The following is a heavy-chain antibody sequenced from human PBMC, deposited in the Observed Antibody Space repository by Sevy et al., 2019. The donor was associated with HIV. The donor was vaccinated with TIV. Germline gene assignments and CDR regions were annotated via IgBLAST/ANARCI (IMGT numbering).Heavy chain of an antibody. J-gene: IGHJ5*02. CDR3: ARSPPIVVVPGAPSWFDP. CDR2: INHSGST. CDR1: GGSFSGYY. Sequence: SENLSLTCAVHGGSFSGYYWNWIRQPPGKGLEWIGEINHSGSTNYNPSLKSRVTISVDTSKNQFSLKLSSVTAADTVVYYCARSPPIVVVPGAPSWFDPWGQGTLVIVSS. D-gene: IGHD2-2*01. V-gene: IGHV4-34*01.